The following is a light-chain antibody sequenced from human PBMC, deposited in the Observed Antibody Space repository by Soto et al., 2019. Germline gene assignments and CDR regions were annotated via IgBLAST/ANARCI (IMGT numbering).Light chain of an antibody. V-gene: IGKV3-15*01. J-gene: IGKJ4*01. CDR2: GAS. CDR3: QQYSKWPLT. CDR1: QGVRSD. Sequence: EIAMTQSPDTLSVSPGDRATLTYRASQGVRSDLAWYQQKAGQSPRFIIYGASTRDAETPARFSGSGSETEFTLIISSLQSEDFAVYYCQQYSKWPLTFGGGTKVDIK.